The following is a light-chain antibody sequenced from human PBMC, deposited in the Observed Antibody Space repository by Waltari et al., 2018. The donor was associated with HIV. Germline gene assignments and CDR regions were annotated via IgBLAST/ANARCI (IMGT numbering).Light chain of an antibody. CDR3: SSFSDNNRIV. J-gene: IGLJ1*01. V-gene: IGLV2-8*01. CDR2: XXX. CDR1: XTDXGGYNS. Sequence: XXLTQPHSXXGSPGQSXAXXXXXXXTDXGGYNSVSWHQQHPGKAPKLLIXXXXKRPSGVPDRXXXXXXGXXASLTVSGLQVDDEADYYCSSFSDNNRIVFGTGTRVTVL.